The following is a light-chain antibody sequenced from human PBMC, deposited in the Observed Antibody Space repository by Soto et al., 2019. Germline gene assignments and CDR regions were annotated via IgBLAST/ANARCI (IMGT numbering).Light chain of an antibody. J-gene: IGLJ3*02. CDR1: SSNIGNHF. Sequence: QSVLTQPPSVSAAPGPKVTISGSGSSSNIGNHFVSWYQQLPGTAPKRLIFENYKRPSGISDRFSGSKSGTSATLGVTWLQTGDEADYSCGTWDSSLSALVLGGGTKLPVL. V-gene: IGLV1-51*02. CDR3: GTWDSSLSALV. CDR2: ENY.